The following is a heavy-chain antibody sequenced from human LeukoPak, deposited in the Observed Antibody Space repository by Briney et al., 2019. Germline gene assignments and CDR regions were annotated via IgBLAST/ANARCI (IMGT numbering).Heavy chain of an antibody. CDR1: GFTFSNYW. CDR2: MSSSDDGR. Sequence: GGSLRLSCAASGFTFSNYWLTWVRQAPGKGLEWVSAMSSSDDGRYYAASVRGRFTISRDTSRSTLYLQMNSLRAEDAAVYYCAKAPVTSCRGAFCYPFDYWGQGTLVTVSS. V-gene: IGHV3-23*01. CDR3: AKAPVTSCRGAFCYPFDY. D-gene: IGHD2-15*01. J-gene: IGHJ4*02.